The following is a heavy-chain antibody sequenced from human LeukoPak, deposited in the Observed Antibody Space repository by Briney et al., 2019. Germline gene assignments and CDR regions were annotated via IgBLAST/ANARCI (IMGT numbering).Heavy chain of an antibody. Sequence: GGSLRLSCETAGFTFSSYVMHWVRRTPGKGLVWVSRISHDGIISYADSVKGRFTISRDNAKNTLILQMNSLRAEDTAVYYCAKLYCGGDCYSDYWGQGTLVTVSS. V-gene: IGHV3-74*01. CDR3: AKLYCGGDCYSDY. CDR1: GFTFSSYV. CDR2: ISHDGII. J-gene: IGHJ4*02. D-gene: IGHD2-21*02.